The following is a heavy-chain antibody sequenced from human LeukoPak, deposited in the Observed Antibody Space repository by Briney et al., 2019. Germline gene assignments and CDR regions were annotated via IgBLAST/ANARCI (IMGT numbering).Heavy chain of an antibody. CDR2: ISGTGGST. J-gene: IGHJ4*02. V-gene: IGHV3-23*01. CDR3: AKDQGLWFGELLSEVDY. D-gene: IGHD3-10*01. CDR1: GFTFSSYA. Sequence: GGSLRLSCAASGFTFSSYAMSWVRQAPGKGLEWVSAISGTGGSTYYADSVKGRFTISRDNSKNTLYLQMNSLKPEDTAVYYCAKDQGLWFGELLSEVDYWGQGTLVTVSS.